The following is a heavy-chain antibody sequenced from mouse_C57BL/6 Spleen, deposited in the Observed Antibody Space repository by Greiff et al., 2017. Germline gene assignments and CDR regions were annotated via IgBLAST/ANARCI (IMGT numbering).Heavy chain of an antibody. CDR3: ARSYYGSRWYFDV. CDR2: INPGSGGT. D-gene: IGHD1-1*01. V-gene: IGHV1-54*01. J-gene: IGHJ1*03. CDR1: GYAFTNYL. Sequence: VQLQQSGAELVRPGTSVQVSCKASGYAFTNYLIEWVKQRPGQGLEWIGVINPGSGGTNYNEKFKGKATLTADKSSSTAYMQLSSLTSEDSAVYFCARSYYGSRWYFDVWGTGTTVTVSS.